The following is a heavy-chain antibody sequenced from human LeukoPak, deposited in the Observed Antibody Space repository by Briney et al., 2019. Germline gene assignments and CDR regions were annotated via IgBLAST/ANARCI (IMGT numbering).Heavy chain of an antibody. CDR3: AGGHLALEF. D-gene: IGHD3-3*01. CDR1: GFKFRSFW. J-gene: IGHJ6*02. CDR2: IKYDERER. V-gene: IGHV3-7*03. Sequence: PGGSLRLSCAASGFKFRSFWMTWVRQAPGKGLEWVASIKYDERERYYVDSVKGRFTISRDNGKSSLYLEMNTLKDEDTATYFCAGGHLALEFWGQGTTVTVPS.